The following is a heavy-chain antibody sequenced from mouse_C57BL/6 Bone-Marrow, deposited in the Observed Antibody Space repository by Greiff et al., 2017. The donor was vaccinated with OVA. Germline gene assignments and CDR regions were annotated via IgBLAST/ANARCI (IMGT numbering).Heavy chain of an antibody. CDR1: GYAFTNYL. J-gene: IGHJ4*01. D-gene: IGHD2-2*01. CDR2: INPGSGGT. V-gene: IGHV1-54*01. CDR3: AREWGAYGYGYAMDY. Sequence: QVQLQQSGAELVRPGTSVKVSCKASGYAFTNYLIEWVKQRPGQGLEWIGVINPGSGGTNYNEKFKGKATLTADKSSSTAYMQLSSLTSEDSAVYFCAREWGAYGYGYAMDYWGQGTSVTVSS.